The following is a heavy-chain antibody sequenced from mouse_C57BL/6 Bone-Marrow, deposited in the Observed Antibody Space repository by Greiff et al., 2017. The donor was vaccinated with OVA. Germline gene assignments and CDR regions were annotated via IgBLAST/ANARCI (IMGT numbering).Heavy chain of an antibody. CDR2: IWGDGGT. CDR1: GFSLTSYG. J-gene: IGHJ1*03. V-gene: IGHV2-3*01. D-gene: IGHD1-1*01. CDR3: SKAAWSTTGGYFDV. Sequence: QVQLKQSGPGLVAPSQSLSISCTVSGFSLTSYGVSWVSQPPGKGLEWLGVIWGDGGTTYHSALISRQGISTDNSKTQVFLILNSRQTDDTATYYGSKAAWSTTGGYFDVWGTGTTVTVSS.